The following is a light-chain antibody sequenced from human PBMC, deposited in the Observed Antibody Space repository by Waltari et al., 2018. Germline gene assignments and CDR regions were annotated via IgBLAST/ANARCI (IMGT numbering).Light chain of an antibody. Sequence: QSALTQPPSVSGAPGQRVTISCTGSGSNIGAGYDVHWYQQFPGTVPKRLRSGNNNRPAGVPDRFSASKTGTSASLAITGLQAEDEADYYCQSYDRSLSVVFGGGTKLTVL. CDR1: GSNIGAGYD. CDR3: QSYDRSLSVV. V-gene: IGLV1-40*01. CDR2: GNN. J-gene: IGLJ2*01.